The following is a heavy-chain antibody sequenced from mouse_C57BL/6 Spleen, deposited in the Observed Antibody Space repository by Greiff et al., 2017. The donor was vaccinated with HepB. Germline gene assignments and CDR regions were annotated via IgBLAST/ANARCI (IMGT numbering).Heavy chain of an antibody. CDR2: SRNKANDYTT. CDR3: ARVSHYYAMDY. CDR1: GFTFSDFY. Sequence: EVKLVESGGGLVQSGRSLRLSCATSGFTFSDFYMEWVRQAPGKGLEWIAASRNKANDYTTEYSASVKGRFIVSRDTSQSILYLQMNALRAEDTAMYYCARVSHYYAMDYWGQGTSVTVSA. J-gene: IGHJ4*01. V-gene: IGHV7-1*01. D-gene: IGHD6-1*01.